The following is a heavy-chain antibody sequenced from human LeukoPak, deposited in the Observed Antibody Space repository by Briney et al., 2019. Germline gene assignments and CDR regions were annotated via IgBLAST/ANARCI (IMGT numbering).Heavy chain of an antibody. V-gene: IGHV3-30-3*01. Sequence: PGGSLRLSCAASGFTFSNYAMHWVRQAPGKGLEWVVVISYDGSNKYYADSVKGRFTISRDNSKNTPYLQMNSLRAEDTAVYYCARDHGSGSYPGYYYYVMDVWGQGTTVTVSS. CDR1: GFTFSNYA. CDR2: ISYDGSNK. CDR3: ARDHGSGSYPGYYYYVMDV. D-gene: IGHD1-26*01. J-gene: IGHJ6*02.